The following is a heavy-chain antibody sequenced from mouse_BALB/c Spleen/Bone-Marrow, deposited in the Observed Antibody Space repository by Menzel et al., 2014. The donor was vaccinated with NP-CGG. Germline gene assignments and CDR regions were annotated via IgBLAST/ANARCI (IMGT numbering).Heavy chain of an antibody. CDR2: INSNGGST. J-gene: IGHJ3*01. CDR1: GFTFSSYG. D-gene: IGHD2-3*01. Sequence: DVQLVESGGGLVQPGGSLKLSCAASGFTFSSYGMSWVRQTPDKRLELVATINSNGGSTYYPDSVKGRFTISRDNAENTLYLQMSSLKSEDTAMYYCARDRGWLLRFAYWGQGTLVTVSA. V-gene: IGHV5-6-3*01. CDR3: ARDRGWLLRFAY.